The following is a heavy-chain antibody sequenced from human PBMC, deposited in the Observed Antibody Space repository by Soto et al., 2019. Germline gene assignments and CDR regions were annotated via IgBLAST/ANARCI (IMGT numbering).Heavy chain of an antibody. CDR3: AHILGIGGYYEGFDY. CDR1: GFSLSTPSGVG. J-gene: IGHJ4*02. Sequence: QITLKESGPTLVKPTQTLTLTCTFSGFSLSTPSGVGVGWIRQPPGKALEWLAFIYWDDENRYSPSLKSRLTITKDTSKNQVVLIMTNTDPVDTATYYCAHILGIGGYYEGFDYWGQGALVTVSS. V-gene: IGHV2-5*02. CDR2: IYWDDEN. D-gene: IGHD3-22*01.